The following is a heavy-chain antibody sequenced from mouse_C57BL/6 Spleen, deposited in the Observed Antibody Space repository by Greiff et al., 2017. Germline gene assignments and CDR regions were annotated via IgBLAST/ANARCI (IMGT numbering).Heavy chain of an antibody. CDR3: ARVLAYWDFDY. D-gene: IGHD1-1*01. CDR2: IDPNSGST. V-gene: IGHV1-64*01. Sequence: QVQLQQPGAELVKPGASVKLSCKASGYTFTSYWMHWVKQRPGQGLEWIGMIDPNSGSTNYNEKFNSKATLTVDKSSSTAYMQLSSLTSEDSAVYYCARVLAYWDFDYWGQGTTRTVSS. CDR1: GYTFTSYW. J-gene: IGHJ2*01.